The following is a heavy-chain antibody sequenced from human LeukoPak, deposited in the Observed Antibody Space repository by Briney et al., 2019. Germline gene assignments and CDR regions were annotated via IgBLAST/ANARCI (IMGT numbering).Heavy chain of an antibody. D-gene: IGHD1-14*01. V-gene: IGHV5-51*01. CDR2: IYPGDSDT. Sequence: GESLKISCKGSGYNFSSYWIAWVRQMPGKGLECMGIIYPGDSDTRYSPSFQGQVTISVDKSISTAYLQWNSLKAANTHIFYCARLPERGPLNYWGQGTLVTVSS. CDR3: ARLPERGPLNY. CDR1: GYNFSSYW. J-gene: IGHJ4*02.